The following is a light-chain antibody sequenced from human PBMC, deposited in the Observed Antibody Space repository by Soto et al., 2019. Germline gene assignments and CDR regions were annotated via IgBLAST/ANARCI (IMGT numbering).Light chain of an antibody. CDR2: DES. V-gene: IGLV3-21*02. CDR3: QVWHTNSDYV. Sequence: SYELTQPPSVSVAPGQTARITCGGINIVSYSVHWYQQKPGQAPVLVVYDESDRPSGIPERFSGSKSGNTATLTISRVEVADEADYYCQVWHTNSDYVFGSGTKVTVL. CDR1: NIVSYS. J-gene: IGLJ1*01.